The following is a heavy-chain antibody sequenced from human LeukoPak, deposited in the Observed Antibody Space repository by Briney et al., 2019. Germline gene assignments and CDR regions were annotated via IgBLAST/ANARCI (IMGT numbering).Heavy chain of an antibody. D-gene: IGHD3-22*01. CDR1: GFTFSSYW. CDR2: IKGDGST. V-gene: IGHV3-74*01. J-gene: IGHJ1*01. CDR3: ARAPSEIGGYYPEYFRH. Sequence: GGSLRLSCAASGFTFSSYWMHWVRQAPGKGLVWVSRIKGDGSTNYADSVKGRFTISRDNAKNTVSLQMNSLRAEATGVYYCARAPSEIGGYYPEYFRHWGQGTLVTVSS.